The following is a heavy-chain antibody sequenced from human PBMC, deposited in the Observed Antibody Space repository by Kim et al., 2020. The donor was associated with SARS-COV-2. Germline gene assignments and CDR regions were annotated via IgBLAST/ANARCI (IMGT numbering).Heavy chain of an antibody. V-gene: IGHV4-59*13. J-gene: IGHJ4*02. CDR1: GGSISSYY. CDR2: IYYSGST. Sequence: SETLSLTCTVSGGSISSYYWSWIRQPPGKGLEWIGYIYYSGSTNYNPSLKSRVTISVDTSKNQFSLKLSSVTAADTAVYYCARVLDSPSFLDYWGQGTLVTVSS. D-gene: IGHD3-22*01. CDR3: ARVLDSPSFLDY.